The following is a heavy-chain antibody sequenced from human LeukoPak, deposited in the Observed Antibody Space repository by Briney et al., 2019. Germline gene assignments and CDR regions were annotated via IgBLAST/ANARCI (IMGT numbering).Heavy chain of an antibody. D-gene: IGHD1-26*01. CDR2: ISYDGSNK. J-gene: IGHJ4*02. V-gene: IGHV3-30*18. CDR1: GFTFSSYG. CDR3: AKYSGNYLLDY. Sequence: GGSLRLSCAASGFTFSSYGMHWVRQAPGKGLEWVAVISYDGSNKYYADSVKGRFTISRDNSKNTLCLQMNSLRPEDTAVYYCAKYSGNYLLDYWGQGTLVTVSS.